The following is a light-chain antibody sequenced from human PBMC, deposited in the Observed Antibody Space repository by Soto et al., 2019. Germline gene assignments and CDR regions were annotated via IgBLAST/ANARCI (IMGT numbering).Light chain of an antibody. CDR3: LQGKHWTGT. CDR2: KVS. CDR1: QSLVYSDGNTY. Sequence: DVVMTQSPLSLPVSLGQPASISCRSSQSLVYSDGNTYLNWFQQRPGQSPRRLIYKVSNRDSGVPDRLSGSGSGTDFTLKISRVEAEDVGVYYCLQGKHWTGTFGQGTKVDIX. V-gene: IGKV2-30*01. J-gene: IGKJ1*01.